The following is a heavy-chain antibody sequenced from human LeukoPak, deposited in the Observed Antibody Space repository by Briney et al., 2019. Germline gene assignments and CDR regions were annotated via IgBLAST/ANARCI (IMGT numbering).Heavy chain of an antibody. CDR2: IYSGGRT. J-gene: IGHJ4*02. D-gene: IGHD1-26*01. CDR3: ARDRRGSLDY. V-gene: IGHV3-53*01. CDR1: GFTVSSNY. Sequence: TGGSLRLSCAASGFTVSSNYMSWVRQAPGKGLEWVSVIYSGGRTYYADSVKGRFTISRDNSKNTLYLQMNSLRAEDTAVYYCARDRRGSLDYWGQGTLVTVSS.